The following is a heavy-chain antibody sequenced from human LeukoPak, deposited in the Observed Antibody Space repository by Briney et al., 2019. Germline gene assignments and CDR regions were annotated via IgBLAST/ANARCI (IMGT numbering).Heavy chain of an antibody. CDR1: GGSISSSSYY. CDR2: IYYSGST. Sequence: PSETLSLTCTVSGGSISSSSYYWGWIRQPPGKGLEWIGSIYYSGSTYYNPSLKSRVTISVDTSKNQFSLKLSSVTAADTAVYYCARHEPIAAAGNIDYWGQGTLVTVSS. V-gene: IGHV4-39*01. CDR3: ARHEPIAAAGNIDY. J-gene: IGHJ4*02. D-gene: IGHD6-13*01.